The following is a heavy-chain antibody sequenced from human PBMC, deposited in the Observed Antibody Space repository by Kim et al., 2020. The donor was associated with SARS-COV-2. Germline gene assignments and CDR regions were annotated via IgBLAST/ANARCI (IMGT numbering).Heavy chain of an antibody. Sequence: GESLKISCKGSGYSFTSYWIGWVRQMPGKGLEWMGIIYPGDSDTRYSPSFQGQVTISADKSISTAYLQWSSLKASDTAMYYCARHERRTFHHPSTVTTVDYWGQGTLVTVSS. V-gene: IGHV5-51*01. CDR2: IYPGDSDT. CDR1: GYSFTSYW. D-gene: IGHD4-17*01. J-gene: IGHJ4*02. CDR3: ARHERRTFHHPSTVTTVDY.